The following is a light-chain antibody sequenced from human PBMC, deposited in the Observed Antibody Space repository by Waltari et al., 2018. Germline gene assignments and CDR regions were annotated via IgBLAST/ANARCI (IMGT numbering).Light chain of an antibody. V-gene: IGLV8-61*01. CDR1: SGSVSTSQY. CDR3: ALYLGSGIWV. Sequence: QTVVTQEPSFSVSPGGTVTLTCGLSSGSVSTSQYPSCSQQTPGQAPRTLISSTFTRSSGVPDRFSSSIVGNKAALTITGAQADDESEFYCALYLGSGIWVFGGGTRLTVL. CDR2: STF. J-gene: IGLJ3*02.